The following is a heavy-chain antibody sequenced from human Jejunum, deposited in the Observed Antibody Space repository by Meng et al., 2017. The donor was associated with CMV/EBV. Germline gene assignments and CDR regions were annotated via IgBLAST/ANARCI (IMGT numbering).Heavy chain of an antibody. Sequence: GFTFSRHAMHWVRQAPGKGLEWVAVTSYDGNVQYYTDSVRGRFTISRDNSDNMLYLQMNSLRADDTAVYYCARDGGGFNSSPFDYWGQGTLVTVSS. CDR1: GFTFSRHA. CDR3: ARDGGGFNSSPFDY. D-gene: IGHD3-16*01. CDR2: TSYDGNVQ. V-gene: IGHV3-30*04. J-gene: IGHJ4*02.